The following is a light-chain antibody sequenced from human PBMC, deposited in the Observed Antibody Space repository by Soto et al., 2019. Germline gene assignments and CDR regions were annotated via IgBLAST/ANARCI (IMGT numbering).Light chain of an antibody. J-gene: IGLJ3*02. CDR3: GTWDASLSAGV. CDR1: YSNIGNNY. CDR2: DDN. Sequence: QSVLTQPPSLSAAAGQKVTISCSGGYSNIGNNYVSWYQQLPGTVPKLLIYDDNKRPSEIPDRFSGSKSDTSATLGITGLQTGDEAYYYCGTWDASLSAGVFGGGTQLTVL. V-gene: IGLV1-51*01.